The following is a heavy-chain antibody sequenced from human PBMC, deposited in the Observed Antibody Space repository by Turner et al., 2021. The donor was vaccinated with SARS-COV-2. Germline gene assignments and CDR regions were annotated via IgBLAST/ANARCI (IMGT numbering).Heavy chain of an antibody. CDR3: AKDDNYDFWTGYYMY. D-gene: IGHD3-3*01. CDR1: EFPFSSYG. V-gene: IGHV3-30*18. J-gene: IGHJ4*02. CDR2: ISYDGSNK. Sequence: VRLVEAGGGVVQHGRSLRLSCAASEFPFSSYGMHWVRQAPGKGLEWVAVISYDGSNKYYADSVKGRFTISRDNSKNTLYRQMNSLRAEDTAVYYCAKDDNYDFWTGYYMYWGQGTLVTVSS.